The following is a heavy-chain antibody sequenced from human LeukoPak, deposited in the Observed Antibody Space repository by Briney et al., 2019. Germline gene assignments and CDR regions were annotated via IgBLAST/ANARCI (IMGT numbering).Heavy chain of an antibody. Sequence: GGSLRLSCTASGFTFGDDGMSWVRHAPGKGLEWVGFIRSKAYGGTTQYAASVRGRFTISRDDSKSIAYLQMNSLKTEDTAVYYCSRGLQLEPWGQGTLVTVSS. D-gene: IGHD1-1*01. J-gene: IGHJ4*02. V-gene: IGHV3-49*04. CDR1: GFTFGDDG. CDR3: SRGLQLEP. CDR2: IRSKAYGGTT.